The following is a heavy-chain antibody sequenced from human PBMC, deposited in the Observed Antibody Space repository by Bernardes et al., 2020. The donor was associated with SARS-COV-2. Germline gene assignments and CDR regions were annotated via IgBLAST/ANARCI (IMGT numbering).Heavy chain of an antibody. D-gene: IGHD4-17*01. CDR2: IKSKTDGGTI. Sequence: GGSLRLSCAASGFSVSSAYVSWVRQAPGKGLEWVGRIKSKTDGGTIDYAAPVKGRFTISRDDSKNTLYLQMNSLKTEDTAVYYCTAYGGNSGLVDCWGQGTLVTVSS. J-gene: IGHJ4*02. V-gene: IGHV3-15*01. CDR1: GFSVSSAY. CDR3: TAYGGNSGLVDC.